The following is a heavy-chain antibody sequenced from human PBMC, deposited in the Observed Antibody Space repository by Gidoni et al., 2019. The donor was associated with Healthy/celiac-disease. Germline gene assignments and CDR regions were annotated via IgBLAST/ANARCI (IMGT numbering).Heavy chain of an antibody. Sequence: EVPLVESGGGLVQPGGSLRLSCAASGFTFSSYSMNWVRQAPGKGLEWVSDIRSSSSTISNADSVKGRFTISRDNAKNSLYLQMTSLRAEDTAVYYCAREGPDTAIDYWGQGTLVTVSS. CDR2: IRSSSSTI. CDR1: GFTFSSYS. D-gene: IGHD5-18*01. J-gene: IGHJ4*02. CDR3: AREGPDTAIDY. V-gene: IGHV3-48*04.